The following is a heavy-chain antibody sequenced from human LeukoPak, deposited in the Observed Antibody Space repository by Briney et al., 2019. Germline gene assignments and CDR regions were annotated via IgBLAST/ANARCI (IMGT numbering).Heavy chain of an antibody. CDR1: GYTFTSYD. V-gene: IGHV1-8*01. J-gene: IGHJ5*02. CDR3: ARRRYSPNWFDP. Sequence: GASVKVSCKASGYTFTSYDINWVRQATGQGLEWMGWTNPNSGNTGYAQKFQGRVTMTRNTSISTAYMELSSLRSEDTAVYYCARRRYSPNWFDPWGQGTLVTVSS. D-gene: IGHD5-18*01. CDR2: TNPNSGNT.